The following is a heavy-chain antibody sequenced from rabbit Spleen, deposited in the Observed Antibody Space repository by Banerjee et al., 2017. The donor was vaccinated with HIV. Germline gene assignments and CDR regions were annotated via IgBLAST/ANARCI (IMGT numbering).Heavy chain of an antibody. Sequence: QEQLEESGGGLVKPEGSLTLTCKASGFPFSSSYYMCWVRQAPGKGLEWIGCIYTGSSGSTYYASWAKGRFTISKTSSTTVTLQMTSLTAADTATYFCARGDWNNGNGYSLWGPGTLVTVS. CDR3: ARGDWNNGNGYSL. J-gene: IGHJ4*01. CDR2: IYTGSSGST. D-gene: IGHD1-1*01. CDR1: GFPFSSSYY. V-gene: IGHV1S45*01.